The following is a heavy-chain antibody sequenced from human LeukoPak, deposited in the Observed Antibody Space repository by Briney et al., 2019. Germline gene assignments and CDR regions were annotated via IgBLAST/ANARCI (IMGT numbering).Heavy chain of an antibody. D-gene: IGHD5-18*01. CDR2: ISWNSGSI. Sequence: AGGSLRLSCAASGFTFDDYAMHWVWQAPGKGLEWVSGISWNSGSIGYADSVKGRFTISRDNAKNSLYLQMNSLRAEDTALYYCAKDIGYSYGYSFDYWGQGTLVTVSS. CDR1: GFTFDDYA. CDR3: AKDIGYSYGYSFDY. V-gene: IGHV3-9*01. J-gene: IGHJ4*02.